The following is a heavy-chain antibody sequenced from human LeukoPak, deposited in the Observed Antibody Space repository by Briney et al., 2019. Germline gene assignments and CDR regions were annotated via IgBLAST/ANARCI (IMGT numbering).Heavy chain of an antibody. CDR2: ISAYNGNT. D-gene: IGHD2-2*02. J-gene: IGHJ5*02. V-gene: IGHV1-18*01. Sequence: AASVKVSCKASGYTFTSYGISWVRQAPGQGLEWMGWISAYNGNTNYAQKLQGRVTMTTDTSTSTAYMELRSLRSDDTAVYYCARGFFISPSCYTGFDWSAPGGQGPL. CDR3: ARGFFISPSCYTGFDWSAP. CDR1: GYTFTSYG.